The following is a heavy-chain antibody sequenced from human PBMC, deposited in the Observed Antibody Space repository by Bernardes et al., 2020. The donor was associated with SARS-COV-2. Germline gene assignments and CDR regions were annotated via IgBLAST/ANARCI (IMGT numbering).Heavy chain of an antibody. Sequence: ASVKVSCKASGYSFTGFYMHWVRQAPGQGLEWLGWINPYTGGTNYAQKFKDWVTMTRDTSITTAYMELSSLRSDDTAVYYCASTSLDILTDHPYTMDVWGQGTTVTVSS. CDR1: GYSFTGFY. D-gene: IGHD3-9*01. J-gene: IGHJ6*02. CDR2: INPYTGGT. V-gene: IGHV1-2*04. CDR3: ASTSLDILTDHPYTMDV.